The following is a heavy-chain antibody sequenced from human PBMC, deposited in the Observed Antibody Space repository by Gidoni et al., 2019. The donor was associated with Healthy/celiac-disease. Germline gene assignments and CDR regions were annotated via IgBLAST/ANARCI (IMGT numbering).Heavy chain of an antibody. J-gene: IGHJ4*02. CDR1: GFTFSSYA. Sequence: EVQLLESGGDLVQPGGSLRLSCAASGFTFSSYAMRWVRQAPGKGLEWVSAISGSGGSTYYADSVKGRFTISRDNSKNTLYLQMNSLRAEDTAVYYCAGGRPVQLWFPSFYFDYWGQGTLVTVSS. CDR3: AGGRPVQLWFPSFYFDY. V-gene: IGHV3-23*01. CDR2: ISGSGGST. D-gene: IGHD5-18*01.